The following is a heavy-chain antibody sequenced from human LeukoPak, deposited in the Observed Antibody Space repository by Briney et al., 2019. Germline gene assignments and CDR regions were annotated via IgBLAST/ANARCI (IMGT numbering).Heavy chain of an antibody. CDR3: ARGLYYYGSGSYYPDYYYYYMDV. CDR1: GFTVSSNY. Sequence: GGSLRLSCAASGFTVSSNYMSWVRQAPGKGLEWVSVIYSGGSTYYADSVKGRFTISRDNSKNTLYLQMNSLRAEDTAVYYCARGLYYYGSGSYYPDYYYYYMDVWGKGTTVTISS. J-gene: IGHJ6*03. CDR2: IYSGGST. D-gene: IGHD3-10*01. V-gene: IGHV3-53*01.